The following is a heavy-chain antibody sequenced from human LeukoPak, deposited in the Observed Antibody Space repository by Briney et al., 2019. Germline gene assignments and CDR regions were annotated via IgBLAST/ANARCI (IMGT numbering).Heavy chain of an antibody. J-gene: IGHJ3*02. CDR1: GFTFSSYA. D-gene: IGHD4-17*01. V-gene: IGHV3-23*01. CDR3: AREPYGEDAFDI. Sequence: QTGGSLRLSCAASGFTFSSYAMSWVRQTPGKGLEWVSTISGSGGSTCNADSVKGRFTISRDNSKNMLYLQMNSLRGEDTAVYYCAREPYGEDAFDIWGQGTMVTVSS. CDR2: ISGSGGST.